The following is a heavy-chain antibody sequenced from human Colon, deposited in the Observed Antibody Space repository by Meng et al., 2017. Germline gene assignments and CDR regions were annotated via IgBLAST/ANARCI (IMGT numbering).Heavy chain of an antibody. CDR3: ARGPLDY. V-gene: IGHV4-61*01. CDR2: IYYTGST. Sequence: QGPLQGPGSGLVRPSETLSLTCTGSGGSVSSGSYYWSWIRQPPGKGLEWIGYIYYTGSTNYNPSLKSRVTISVDTSKNQFSLKLSSVTAADTAVYYCARGPLDYWGQGTLVTVSS. CDR1: GGSVSSGSYY. J-gene: IGHJ4*02.